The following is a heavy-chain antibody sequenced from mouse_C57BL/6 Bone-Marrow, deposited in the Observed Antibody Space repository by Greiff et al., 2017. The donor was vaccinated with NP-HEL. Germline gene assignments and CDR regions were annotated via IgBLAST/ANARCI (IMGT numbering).Heavy chain of an antibody. Sequence: EVQLQQSGPVLVKPGASVKMSCKASGYTFTDYYMNWVKQSHGKSLEWIGVINPYNGVTSYNQKFKGKATWTVDKSSSTAYMELNSLTSEDSAVYYCARNWLLRWYFDVWGTGTTVTVSS. D-gene: IGHD2-3*01. CDR3: ARNWLLRWYFDV. CDR2: INPYNGVT. J-gene: IGHJ1*03. CDR1: GYTFTDYY. V-gene: IGHV1-19*01.